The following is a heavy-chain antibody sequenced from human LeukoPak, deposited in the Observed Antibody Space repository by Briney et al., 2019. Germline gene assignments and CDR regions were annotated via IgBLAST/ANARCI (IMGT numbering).Heavy chain of an antibody. Sequence: GGTLRLSCAASGFTFSSYGMSWVRQAPGKGLEWVSVISGSGGSTYYADSVKGRFTISRDNAKNSLYLQMNSLRAEDTAVYYCARGGFGIFGVVAYYYYYMDVWGKGTTVTVSS. V-gene: IGHV3-23*01. CDR3: ARGGFGIFGVVAYYYYYMDV. CDR1: GFTFSSYG. CDR2: ISGSGGST. D-gene: IGHD3-3*01. J-gene: IGHJ6*03.